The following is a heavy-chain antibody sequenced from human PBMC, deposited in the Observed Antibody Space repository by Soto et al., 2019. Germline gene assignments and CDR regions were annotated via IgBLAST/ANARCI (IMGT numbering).Heavy chain of an antibody. J-gene: IGHJ4*02. CDR1: GASLARGGFY. CDR2: IYYSGST. Sequence: PSETLSLTCAVSGASLARGGFYWIWIRQYPGKGPEWIGDIYYSGSTRYNPSLESRITISVDTSKNQFSLELSSVTAADTALYYCATYYDSLTGPMGPLDYWGQGILVTVSS. CDR3: ATYYDSLTGPMGPLDY. V-gene: IGHV4-31*11. D-gene: IGHD3-9*01.